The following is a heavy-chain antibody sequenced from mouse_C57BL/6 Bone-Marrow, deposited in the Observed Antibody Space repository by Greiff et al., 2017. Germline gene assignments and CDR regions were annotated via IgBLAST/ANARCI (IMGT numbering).Heavy chain of an antibody. J-gene: IGHJ2*01. D-gene: IGHD2-4*01. CDR2: IHPNSGST. V-gene: IGHV1-64*01. CDR3: ARLYDYDPYYCDY. Sequence: QVQLQQPGAELVKPGASVKLSCKASGYTFTSYWMHWVKQRPGQGLEWIGMIHPNSGSTNYNEKFKSKATLTVDKSSSTAYMQLSSLTSEDSAVYYCARLYDYDPYYCDYWGQGTTLTVSS. CDR1: GYTFTSYW.